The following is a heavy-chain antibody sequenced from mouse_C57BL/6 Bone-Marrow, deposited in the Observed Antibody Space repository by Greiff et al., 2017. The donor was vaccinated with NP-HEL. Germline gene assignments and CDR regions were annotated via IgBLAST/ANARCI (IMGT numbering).Heavy chain of an antibody. CDR3: ARSDYSNYGYFDV. D-gene: IGHD2-5*01. Sequence: DVKLVESGPGLAKPSQTLSLTCSVTGYSITSDYWNWIRKFPGNKLEYMGYISYSGSTYYNPSLKSRISITRDTSKNQYYLQLNSVTTEDTATYYCARSDYSNYGYFDVWGTGTTVTVSS. CDR2: ISYSGST. CDR1: GYSITSDY. J-gene: IGHJ1*03. V-gene: IGHV3-8*01.